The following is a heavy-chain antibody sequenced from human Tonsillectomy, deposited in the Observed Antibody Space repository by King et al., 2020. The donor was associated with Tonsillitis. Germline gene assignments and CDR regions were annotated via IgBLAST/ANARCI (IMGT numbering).Heavy chain of an antibody. CDR3: ARXEGDXXNSXSXLHXXYGMDX. CDR1: GFTFSSFA. Sequence: VQLVESGGGVVQPGRSLRLSCAASGFTFSSFAMHWVRQAPGKGLEWVAVISYDGSNKYYADSVKGRFIISRDNSKNTLYLQMNSLRAEDTAVYYCARXEGDXXNSXSXLHXXYGMDXWGXGTTVTVSS. V-gene: IGHV3-30*04. J-gene: IGHJ6*02. D-gene: IGHD3-16*01. CDR2: ISYDGSNK.